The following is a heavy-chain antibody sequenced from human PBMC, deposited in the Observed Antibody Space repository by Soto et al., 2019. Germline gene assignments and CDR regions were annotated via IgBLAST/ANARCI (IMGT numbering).Heavy chain of an antibody. D-gene: IGHD3-22*01. J-gene: IGHJ4*02. CDR1: GGSISSGGYY. V-gene: IGHV4-31*03. CDR3: ARGVRYYYDSSGLYYFDY. Sequence: QVQLQESVPGLVKPSQTLSLTCTVSGGSISSGGYYWSWIRQHPGKGLEWNGYIYYSGSTYYNPSLKSRVTISVDTSKNQFSLKLSSVTAADTAVYYCARGVRYYYDSSGLYYFDYWGQGTLVTVSS. CDR2: IYYSGST.